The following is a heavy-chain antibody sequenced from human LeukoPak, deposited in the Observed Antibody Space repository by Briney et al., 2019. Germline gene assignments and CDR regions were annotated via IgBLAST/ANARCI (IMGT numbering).Heavy chain of an antibody. CDR1: GYTFTSYD. D-gene: IGHD1-20*01. Sequence: GASVKVSCKASGYTFTSYDINWVRQATGQGLEWMGWMNPNSGNTGYAQKFQGRVTMTRDTSISTAYMELSSLRSEDTAVYYCARPITGTTWVAFDIWGQGTMVTVSS. CDR3: ARPITGTTWVAFDI. J-gene: IGHJ3*02. V-gene: IGHV1-8*01. CDR2: MNPNSGNT.